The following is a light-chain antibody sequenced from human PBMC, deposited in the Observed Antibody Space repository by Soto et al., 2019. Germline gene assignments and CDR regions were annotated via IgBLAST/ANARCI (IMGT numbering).Light chain of an antibody. CDR3: QQYGSSPWT. CDR2: GAS. V-gene: IGKV3-20*01. Sequence: EIALTQSPGTLSLSPGERATLSCRASQSVSSSYLAWYQQKPGQAPRLLIYGASSSSTGIPDRFSGSGSGTDFTLTISRLEPENFAVYYFQQYGSSPWTFGQGTKVEIK. J-gene: IGKJ1*01. CDR1: QSVSSSY.